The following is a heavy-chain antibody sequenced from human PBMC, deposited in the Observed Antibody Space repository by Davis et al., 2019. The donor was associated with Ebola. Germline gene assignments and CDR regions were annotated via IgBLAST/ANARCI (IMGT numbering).Heavy chain of an antibody. D-gene: IGHD3-3*01. V-gene: IGHV3-23*01. CDR2: ISGSGGST. CDR3: ARDLGLTIPSAYMDV. J-gene: IGHJ6*02. CDR1: GFTFSSYA. Sequence: PGGSLRLSCAASGFTFSSYAMSWVRQAPGKGLEWVSAISGSGGSTYYADSVKGRFTISRDNSKNTLYLQMNSLRAEDTAVYYCARDLGLTIPSAYMDVWGQGTTVTVSS.